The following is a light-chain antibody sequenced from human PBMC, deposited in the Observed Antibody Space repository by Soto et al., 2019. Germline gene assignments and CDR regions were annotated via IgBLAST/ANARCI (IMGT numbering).Light chain of an antibody. Sequence: IKRTQSPSYLSASVRTTVTLTWRASQSISSYLNWYQQKPGKATKLLIYAASSLQSGVTSRFSGRGSGTDGTLTISSLQPEEWATDDGKKRYSTTWTVGNGHKVAIK. CDR2: AAS. V-gene: IGKV1-39*01. CDR1: QSISSY. J-gene: IGKJ1*01. CDR3: KKRYSTTWT.